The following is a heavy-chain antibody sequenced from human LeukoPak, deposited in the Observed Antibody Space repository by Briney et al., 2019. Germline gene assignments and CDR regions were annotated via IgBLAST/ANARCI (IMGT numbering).Heavy chain of an antibody. CDR1: GFTFSSYG. CDR3: AKDGWIQLWLLAFYFDY. Sequence: GRSLRLSCAASGFTFSSYGMHWVRQAPGKGLEWVAVISYDGSNKYYADSVKGRFTISRDNSKNTLYLQMNSLRAEDTAVYYCAKDGWIQLWLLAFYFDYWGQGTLVTVSS. D-gene: IGHD5-18*01. V-gene: IGHV3-30*18. J-gene: IGHJ4*02. CDR2: ISYDGSNK.